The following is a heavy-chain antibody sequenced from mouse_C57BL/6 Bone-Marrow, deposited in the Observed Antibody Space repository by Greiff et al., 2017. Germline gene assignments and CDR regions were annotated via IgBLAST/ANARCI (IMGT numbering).Heavy chain of an antibody. J-gene: IGHJ4*01. CDR1: GYTFTSYW. V-gene: IGHV1-53*01. CDR3: ARGVGDYAMDY. D-gene: IGHD3-3*01. Sequence: VKLQQPGPELVKPGASVKLSCKASGYTFTSYWMHWVKQRPGQGLEWIGNINPSNGGTNYNEKFKSKATLTVDKSSSTAYMQLSSLTSEDSAVYDSARGVGDYAMDYWGQGTSVTVSS. CDR2: INPSNGGT.